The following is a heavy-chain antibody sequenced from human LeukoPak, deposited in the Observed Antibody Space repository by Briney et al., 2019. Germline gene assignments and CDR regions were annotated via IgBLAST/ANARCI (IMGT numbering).Heavy chain of an antibody. J-gene: IGHJ6*02. CDR3: ARDIRSGWYYGMDV. V-gene: IGHV4-34*01. CDR1: GGSFSGYY. CDR2: INHSGST. D-gene: IGHD2-15*01. Sequence: SETLSLTCAVYGGSFSGYYWSWIRQPPGKGLEWIGEINHSGSTNYNPSLKSRVTISVDTSKNQFSLKLSSVTAADTAVYYCARDIRSGWYYGMDVWGQGTTVTVSS.